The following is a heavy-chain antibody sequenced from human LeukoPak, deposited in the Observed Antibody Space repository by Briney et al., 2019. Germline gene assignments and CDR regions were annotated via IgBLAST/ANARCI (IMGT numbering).Heavy chain of an antibody. V-gene: IGHV3-21*04. CDR2: ISSSSSYV. D-gene: IGHD3-10*01. Sequence: GGSLRLSCAASGFTFSSYSMNWVRQAPGKGLEWVSSISSSSSYVYYADSVKGRFTISRDNSKNTVYLQMNSLRAEDTAVYYCARVYGSGSYYNPFDYWGQGTLVTVSS. J-gene: IGHJ4*02. CDR1: GFTFSSYS. CDR3: ARVYGSGSYYNPFDY.